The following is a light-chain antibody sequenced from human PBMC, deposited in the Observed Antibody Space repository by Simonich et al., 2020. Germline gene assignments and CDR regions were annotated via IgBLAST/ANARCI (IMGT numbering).Light chain of an antibody. CDR3: QQSYSTPLT. Sequence: DIQMTQSPSTLSASVGDRGTITCRASQSISSWLAWYPQNPGKAPKLPIYAASSLQRSVPSRFSGSGSGTDFTLTIRSLQPEDFATYYCQQSYSTPLTFGGGTKVEIK. CDR1: QSISSW. J-gene: IGKJ4*01. V-gene: IGKV1-39*01. CDR2: AAS.